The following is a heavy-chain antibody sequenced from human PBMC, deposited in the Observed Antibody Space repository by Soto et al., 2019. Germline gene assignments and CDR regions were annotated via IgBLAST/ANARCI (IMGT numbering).Heavy chain of an antibody. Sequence: EVQLVETGGGLIQPGGSLRLSCAASGFAVRSSYMSWVRQTPGRGLEWVSVVYTGGSTYYADFVKGRFTVSRDISKDTVLLHMSSLRPEDTAVYYCAREAYGDFNGLDVWGQGTTVTVSS. V-gene: IGHV3-53*02. J-gene: IGHJ6*02. D-gene: IGHD2-21*02. CDR1: GFAVRSSY. CDR3: AREAYGDFNGLDV. CDR2: VYTGGST.